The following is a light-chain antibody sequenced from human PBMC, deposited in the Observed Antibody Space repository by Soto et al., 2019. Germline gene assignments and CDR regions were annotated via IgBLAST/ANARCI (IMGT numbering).Light chain of an antibody. Sequence: EIVFTQSPGTLSLSPGERATLSCRASQSVSSSYLAWYQQKPGQAPSLLIYGASSRATGIPDRFSGSGSGTDFTLTISRLDPEDFAVYFCQQYGSSPRTFGQGTKVDI. V-gene: IGKV3-20*01. J-gene: IGKJ1*01. CDR1: QSVSSSY. CDR3: QQYGSSPRT. CDR2: GAS.